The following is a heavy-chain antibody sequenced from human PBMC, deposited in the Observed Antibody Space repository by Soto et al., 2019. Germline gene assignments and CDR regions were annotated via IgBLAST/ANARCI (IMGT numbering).Heavy chain of an antibody. CDR3: GKASSSNSWSPIDY. CDR2: ISWSTSSI. J-gene: IGHJ4*02. CDR1: GFTFDDYA. Sequence: GGSMRLSCVASGFTFDDYAMHWVRQIPGKGLQWVSGISWSTSSIGYGASLRGRFLISRDNANNSLYLQMNDLRPEDTALYYCGKASSSNSWSPIDYWGQGTMVTVSS. D-gene: IGHD3-3*01. V-gene: IGHV3-9*01.